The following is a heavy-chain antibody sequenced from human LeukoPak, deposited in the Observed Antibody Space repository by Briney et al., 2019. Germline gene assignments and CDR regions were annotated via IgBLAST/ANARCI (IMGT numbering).Heavy chain of an antibody. CDR3: AKADSYGGNSQLFDY. CDR2: ISGSDGST. J-gene: IGHJ4*02. D-gene: IGHD4-23*01. Sequence: GGSLRLSCAASGFTFNTYAMTWVRQAPGKGLEWVSVISGSDGSTYYADSVKGRFTITRDNSKNTLYLQMNSLRAEDTAVYYCAKADSYGGNSQLFDYWGQGTLVTVSS. V-gene: IGHV3-23*01. CDR1: GFTFNTYA.